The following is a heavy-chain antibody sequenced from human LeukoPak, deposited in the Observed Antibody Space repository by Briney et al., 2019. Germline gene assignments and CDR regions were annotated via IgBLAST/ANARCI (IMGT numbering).Heavy chain of an antibody. J-gene: IGHJ4*02. CDR3: ARVGSITISKGYFDY. D-gene: IGHD3-9*01. CDR2: INPNSGGT. CDR1: GYTFTGYY. Sequence: ASVKVSCTASGYTFTGYYMHWVRQAPGQGLEWMGWINPNSGGTNYAQKFQGRVTMTRDTSISTAYMELSRLRSDDTAVYYCARVGSITISKGYFDYWGQGTLVTVSS. V-gene: IGHV1-2*02.